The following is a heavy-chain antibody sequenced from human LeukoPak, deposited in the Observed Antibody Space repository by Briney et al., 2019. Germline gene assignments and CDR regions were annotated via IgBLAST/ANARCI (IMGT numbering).Heavy chain of an antibody. CDR2: ISAYNGNT. CDR1: GYTFTSYG. J-gene: IGHJ5*02. Sequence: ASVKVSCKASGYTFTSYGISWVRQAPGQGLEWMGWISAYNGNTNYAQKLQGRVTMTTDTSTSTAYMELRSLRSNDTAVYYCARNLKTTAAAPLNWFDPWGQGTLVTVSS. V-gene: IGHV1-18*01. D-gene: IGHD6-13*01. CDR3: ARNLKTTAAAPLNWFDP.